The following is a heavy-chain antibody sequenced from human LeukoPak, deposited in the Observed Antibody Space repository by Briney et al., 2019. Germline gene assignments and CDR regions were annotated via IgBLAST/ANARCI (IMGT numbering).Heavy chain of an antibody. D-gene: IGHD3-10*01. CDR2: IFDGGGT. J-gene: IGHJ3*02. Sequence: GGSLRLSCSASGFTVSSNYMAWVRQPPGKGLEWVSVIFDGGGTYYADSVQGRFTISRDNAKNSLYLQMNSLRAEDTAVYYCARDLKDKFGEVDAFDIWGQGTTVTVSS. CDR3: ARDLKDKFGEVDAFDI. CDR1: GFTVSSNY. V-gene: IGHV3-53*01.